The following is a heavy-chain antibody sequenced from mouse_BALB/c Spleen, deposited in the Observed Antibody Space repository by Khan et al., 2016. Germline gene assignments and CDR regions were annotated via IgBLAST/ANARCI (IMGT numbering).Heavy chain of an antibody. CDR1: GYSFTGYF. CDR3: VADGHYAY. D-gene: IGHD2-3*01. V-gene: IGHV1-37*01. J-gene: IGHJ3*01. CDR2: IDPYNGDT. Sequence: QLQEAGPELGKPGASVKISCKASGYSFTGYFMNWVKQSHGKSLEWIGRIDPYNGDTFNNQKFKGKANLTVDTSSTTAHMDLLSLTSEDSAVYCCVADGHYAYWGQGTLVTVSA.